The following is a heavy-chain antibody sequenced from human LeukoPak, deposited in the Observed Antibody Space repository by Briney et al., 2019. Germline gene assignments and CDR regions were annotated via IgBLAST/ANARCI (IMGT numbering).Heavy chain of an antibody. V-gene: IGHV4-59*01. CDR1: GGSISSYY. J-gene: IGHJ6*03. Sequence: SETLSLTCTVSGGSISSYYWSWIRQPPGKGLEWIGYIYYSGSTNYNPSLKSRVTISVDTSKNQFSLKLSSVTAADTAVYYCARGFTDFWSGYSTTYYYMDVWGKGTTVTVSS. CDR3: ARGFTDFWSGYSTTYYYMDV. CDR2: IYYSGST. D-gene: IGHD3-3*01.